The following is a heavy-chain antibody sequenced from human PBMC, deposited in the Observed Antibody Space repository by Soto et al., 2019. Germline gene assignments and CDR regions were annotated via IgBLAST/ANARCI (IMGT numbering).Heavy chain of an antibody. CDR3: AREPATAKPEGVDF. D-gene: IGHD6-13*01. CDR1: GYTFSDYY. CDR2: INPNSGGT. Sequence: ASVKVSCKASGYTFSDYYIHWVRQAPGQGLEWMGWINPNSGGTKYAPKFQGGVTMTRDTSITTAYMELSRLRSGDTAVYYCAREPATAKPEGVDFWGQGTLVTASS. V-gene: IGHV1-2*02. J-gene: IGHJ4*02.